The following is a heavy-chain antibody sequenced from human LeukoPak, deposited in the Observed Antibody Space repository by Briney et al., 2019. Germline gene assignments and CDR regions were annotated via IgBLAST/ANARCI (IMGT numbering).Heavy chain of an antibody. Sequence: SETLSLTCTVSGGSISSYYWSWIRQPPGKGLEWVGYIYYSGSTNYNPSLKSRVTISVDTSQKQFSLMLSSVTAADTAVYYCARDLLSTAGYFDYWGQGTLVTVSS. V-gene: IGHV4-59*01. J-gene: IGHJ4*02. CDR2: IYYSGST. CDR3: ARDLLSTAGYFDY. CDR1: GGSISSYY. D-gene: IGHD6-19*01.